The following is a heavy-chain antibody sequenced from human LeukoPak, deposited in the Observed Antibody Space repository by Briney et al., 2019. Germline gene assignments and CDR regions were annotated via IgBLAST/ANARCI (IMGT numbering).Heavy chain of an antibody. J-gene: IGHJ4*02. D-gene: IGHD5-18*01. Sequence: GGSLRLSCAASGFTFSSYAMNWVRQAPGKGLEWVSHISGSGISTYYADSVKGRFTISRDNSKNTLYLQMNSLRAEDTAVYYCAKAPANYVDTAMGTFDYWGQGTLVTVSS. CDR2: ISGSGIST. CDR1: GFTFSSYA. V-gene: IGHV3-23*01. CDR3: AKAPANYVDTAMGTFDY.